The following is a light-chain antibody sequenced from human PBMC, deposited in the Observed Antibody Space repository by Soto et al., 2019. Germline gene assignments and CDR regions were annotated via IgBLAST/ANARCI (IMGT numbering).Light chain of an antibody. V-gene: IGKV3-11*01. CDR1: QSVRSY. CDR2: DAS. CDR3: QQRSNWPLVT. Sequence: EIVLTQSPATLSLSPGERATLSCRASQSVRSYLAWYRQKPGQAPRLLIYDASNRATGIPARFSGSGSGTDFTLTISSLELEDFAVYYCQQRSNWPLVTFGGGTKVDIK. J-gene: IGKJ4*01.